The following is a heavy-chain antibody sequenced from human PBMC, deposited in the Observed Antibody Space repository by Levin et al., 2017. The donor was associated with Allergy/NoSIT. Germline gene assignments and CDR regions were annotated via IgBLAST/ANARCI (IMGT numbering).Heavy chain of an antibody. CDR2: IDQDGSQK. CDR1: GFTFRDYW. D-gene: IGHD5-12*01. J-gene: IGHJ3*01. V-gene: IGHV3-7*03. CDR3: ARKLRGHSAYDACDD. Sequence: GESLKISCTAAGFTFRDYWMTWVRQTPGRGLEWVASIDQDGSQKKYVDSVKGRFIISRDNAKNSVDLQMNYLRDDDTAVYFCARKLRGHSAYDACDDRGHRTVVTVSS.